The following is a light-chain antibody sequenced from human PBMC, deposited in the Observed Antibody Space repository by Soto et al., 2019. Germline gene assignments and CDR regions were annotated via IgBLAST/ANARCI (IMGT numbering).Light chain of an antibody. J-gene: IGKJ2*01. Sequence: EIVLTQSPGTLSLSPGERATLSCRASQSVSSSYLAWYQQKPGQAPRLLIYGASSRATGIPDRFSGSGSGTDFTLTISRLEPEGFGVYYCQQYGSSPLYTCGQGTKLEIK. CDR1: QSVSSSY. CDR3: QQYGSSPLYT. CDR2: GAS. V-gene: IGKV3-20*01.